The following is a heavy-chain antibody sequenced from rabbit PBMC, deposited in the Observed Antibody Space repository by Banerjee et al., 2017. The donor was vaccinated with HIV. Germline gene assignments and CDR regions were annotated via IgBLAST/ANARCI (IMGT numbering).Heavy chain of an antibody. CDR2: ITYRGSA. J-gene: IGHJ4*01. Sequence: QEQLVESGGGLVQPEGSLTLTCKASGFDFSSYAITWVRQAPGKGLEYIGYITYRGSAYYASWVNGRFTISRENTQNTLYLQLNSLTAADTATYFCARDRGDWGYYFNLWGQGTLVTVS. D-gene: IGHD4-1*01. CDR3: ARDRGDWGYYFNL. V-gene: IGHV1S47*01. CDR1: GFDFSSYA.